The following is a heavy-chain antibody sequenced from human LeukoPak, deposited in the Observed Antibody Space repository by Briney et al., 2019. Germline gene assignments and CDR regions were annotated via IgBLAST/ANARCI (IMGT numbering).Heavy chain of an antibody. CDR3: AREPRGGQLWLQRGAYYFDY. D-gene: IGHD5-18*01. Sequence: SETLSLTCAVYGGSFSGYYWSWIRQPPGKGLEWIGEINHSGSTNYNPSLKSRVTISVDTSKNQFSLKLSSVTAADTAVYYCAREPRGGQLWLQRGAYYFDYWGQGTLVTVSS. CDR1: GGSFSGYY. CDR2: INHSGST. J-gene: IGHJ4*02. V-gene: IGHV4-34*01.